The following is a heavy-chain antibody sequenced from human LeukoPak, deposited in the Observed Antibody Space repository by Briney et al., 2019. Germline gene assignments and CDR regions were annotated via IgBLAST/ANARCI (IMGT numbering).Heavy chain of an antibody. CDR2: IYSDESLI. Sequence: GESLKISCTASGYSFSKYWIGWVRQTPGKGLEWMGFIYSDESLIRYSPSFEGQVTISADNSINTAYLQWNSLKASDTAMYYCARAVGATDFDYWGQGTLVTVSS. V-gene: IGHV5-51*01. J-gene: IGHJ4*02. CDR1: GYSFSKYW. D-gene: IGHD1-26*01. CDR3: ARAVGATDFDY.